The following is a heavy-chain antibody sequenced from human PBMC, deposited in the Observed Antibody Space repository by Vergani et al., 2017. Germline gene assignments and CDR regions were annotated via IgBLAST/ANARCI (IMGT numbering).Heavy chain of an antibody. CDR1: GFTFSSYA. Sequence: EVQLLESGGGLVQPGGSLRLSCAASGFTFSSYAMSWVRQAPGKGLEWVSAISGSGGSTYYADSGKGRFTISRDNSKNTLYLQMNSLRAEDTAVYYCAKLFPYGDYYLDAIDIWGQGTMVTLPS. V-gene: IGHV3-23*01. J-gene: IGHJ3*02. D-gene: IGHD4-17*01. CDR2: ISGSGGST. CDR3: AKLFPYGDYYLDAIDI.